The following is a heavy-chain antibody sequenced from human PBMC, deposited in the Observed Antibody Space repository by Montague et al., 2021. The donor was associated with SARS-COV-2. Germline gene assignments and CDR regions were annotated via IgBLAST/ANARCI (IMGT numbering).Heavy chain of an antibody. V-gene: IGHV2-5*02. D-gene: IGHD2-2*01. Sequence: PALVKPKQTLTLTCTFSGFSLSTSGVGVGWIRQPPGKALEWLALVSWDDDNRYNPSVKRRVTVTKGTSENQVVLTMTNMDPVDTATYYCARRLYCSSTNCPYYFDKWGQGTLVIVSS. CDR1: GFSLSTSGVG. J-gene: IGHJ4*02. CDR3: ARRLYCSSTNCPYYFDK. CDR2: VSWDDDN.